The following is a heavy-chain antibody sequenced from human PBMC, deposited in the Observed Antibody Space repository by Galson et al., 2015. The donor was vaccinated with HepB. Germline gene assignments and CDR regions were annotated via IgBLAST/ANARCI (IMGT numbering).Heavy chain of an antibody. J-gene: IGHJ4*01. CDR3: ARDKIRTPYYDILTGYYNTQLHFVY. D-gene: IGHD3-9*01. CDR1: GGTFSSYG. V-gene: IGHV1-69*04. Sequence: SVKVSCKASGGTFSSYGITWVRQAPGQGLEWMGRIIPILGIANYAQKFQGRVTISADRSTSTAYMELSSLRSEDTAVYYCARDKIRTPYYDILTGYYNTQLHFVYGGGGNLVTVSS. CDR2: IIPILGIA.